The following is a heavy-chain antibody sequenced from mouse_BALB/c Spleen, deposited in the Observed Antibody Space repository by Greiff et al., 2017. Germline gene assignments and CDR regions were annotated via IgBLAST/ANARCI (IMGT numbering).Heavy chain of an antibody. J-gene: IGHJ4*01. Sequence: DVKLQESGPGLVKPSQSLSLTCTVTGYSITSDYAWNWIRQFPGNKLEWMGYISYSGSTSYNPSLKSRISITRDTSKNQFFLQLNSVTTEDTATYYCASTMDYWGQGTSVTVSS. CDR2: ISYSGST. CDR1: GYSITSDYA. CDR3: ASTMDY. V-gene: IGHV3-2*02.